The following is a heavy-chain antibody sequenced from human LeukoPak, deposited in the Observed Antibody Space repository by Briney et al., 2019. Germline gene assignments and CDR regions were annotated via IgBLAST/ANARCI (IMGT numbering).Heavy chain of an antibody. J-gene: IGHJ3*02. CDR1: GGSINNYY. Sequence: PSETLSLTCTVSGGSINNYYWSWIRQPAGKGLEWFGRIYTRGSTNYNPSLQSRVTMSVHTSKKQFSLNLSSVTAAHTAVYYCARGRYCSADICSGGDAFDIWGQGTMVSVSS. V-gene: IGHV4-4*07. CDR2: IYTRGST. CDR3: ARGRYCSADICSGGDAFDI. D-gene: IGHD2-15*01.